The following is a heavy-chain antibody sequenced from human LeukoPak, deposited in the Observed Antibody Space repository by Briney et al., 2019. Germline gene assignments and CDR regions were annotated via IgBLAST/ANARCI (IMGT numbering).Heavy chain of an antibody. CDR3: ANGPSYYDILTGYYSLSWDY. CDR1: GGSISSSSYY. V-gene: IGHV4-39*01. D-gene: IGHD3-9*01. Sequence: KPSETLSLTCTVSGGSISSSSYYWGWIRQPPGKGLEWIGSIYYSGSTYYSPSLKSRVTISLDTSKNQFSLKLSSVTAADTAVYYCANGPSYYDILTGYYSLSWDYWGQGTLVTVSS. J-gene: IGHJ4*02. CDR2: IYYSGST.